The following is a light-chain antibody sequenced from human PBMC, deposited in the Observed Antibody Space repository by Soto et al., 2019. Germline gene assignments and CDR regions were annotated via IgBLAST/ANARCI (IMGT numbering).Light chain of an antibody. CDR3: QQRSNWLFT. Sequence: EIVLTQSPATLSLSPGERATLSCRASQSVSSYLAWYQQKPGQAPSLLIYDASNRATGIPARFSGSGSGTDFTLTISILEPEDFAVYYCQQRSNWLFTFGPGTKVEIK. V-gene: IGKV3-11*01. CDR1: QSVSSY. J-gene: IGKJ3*01. CDR2: DAS.